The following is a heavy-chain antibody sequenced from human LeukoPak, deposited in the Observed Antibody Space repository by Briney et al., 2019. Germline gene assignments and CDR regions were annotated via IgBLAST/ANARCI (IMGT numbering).Heavy chain of an antibody. CDR2: ISSSGGST. CDR3: AKDQGTGVAGTLFHY. CDR1: GFTLSNYA. V-gene: IGHV3-23*01. J-gene: IGHJ4*02. Sequence: GGSLRLSCAASGFTLSNYAMSWVRQAPGKGLEWVSTISSSGGSTYYADSVKGRFTVSRDNSKNTLYLQMNSLRAEDTAVYFCAKDQGTGVAGTLFHYWGQGTLVTVSS. D-gene: IGHD6-19*01.